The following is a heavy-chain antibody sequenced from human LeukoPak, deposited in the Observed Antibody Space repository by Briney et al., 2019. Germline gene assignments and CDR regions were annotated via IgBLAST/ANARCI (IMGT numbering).Heavy chain of an antibody. CDR2: IYYSGST. D-gene: IGHD3-22*01. J-gene: IGHJ4*02. Sequence: SETLSLTCTVSGGSISSSSYYWGWLRQPPGKGLEWRGSIYYSGSTYYNPSLKSRVTISVDTSKNQFSLKLSSVTAADTAVYYCARGHYYDSGAVWGQGTLVTVSS. CDR3: ARGHYYDSGAV. V-gene: IGHV4-39*01. CDR1: GGSISSSSYY.